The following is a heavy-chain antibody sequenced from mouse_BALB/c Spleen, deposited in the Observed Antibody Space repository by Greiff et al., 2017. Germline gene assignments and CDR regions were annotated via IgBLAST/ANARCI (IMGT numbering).Heavy chain of an antibody. CDR2: ISSGGST. Sequence: EVKLMESGGGLVKPGGSLKLSCAASGFTFSSYAMSWVRQTPEKRLEWVASISSGGSTYYPDSVKGRFTISRDNARNILYLQMSSLRSEDTAMYYCAREEGTTAMDYWGQGTSVTVSS. D-gene: IGHD1-1*01. CDR3: AREEGTTAMDY. CDR1: GFTFSSYA. V-gene: IGHV5-6-5*01. J-gene: IGHJ4*01.